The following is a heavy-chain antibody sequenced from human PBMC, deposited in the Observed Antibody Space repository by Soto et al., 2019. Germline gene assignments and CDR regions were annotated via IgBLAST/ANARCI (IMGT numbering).Heavy chain of an antibody. V-gene: IGHV3-23*01. Sequence: EVQLLESGGGLVQPGGSLRLSCAASGFTFSSYAMSWVRQAPGKGLEWVSAISGSGGSTYYADSVKGRFTISRDNSKNTLYLQMNSLRAEDTAVYYCAKRRAPAAIIPLRPLDYWGQGTLVTVSS. CDR2: ISGSGGST. CDR3: AKRRAPAAIIPLRPLDY. J-gene: IGHJ4*02. CDR1: GFTFSSYA. D-gene: IGHD2-2*02.